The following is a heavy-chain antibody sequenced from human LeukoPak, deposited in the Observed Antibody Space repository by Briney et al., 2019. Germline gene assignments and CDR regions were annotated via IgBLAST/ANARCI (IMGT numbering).Heavy chain of an antibody. J-gene: IGHJ5*02. CDR3: ARAPEVYDSTSYGGGWLDP. V-gene: IGHV4-34*01. D-gene: IGHD3-22*01. Sequence: SETLSLTCAVYGGSFSGYYWSWIRQPPGKGLEWIGEINHSGSTNYNPSLKSRVTISVDTSKNQFSLKLRFVTAADTAVYYCARAPEVYDSTSYGGGWLDPWGQGIRVTVSS. CDR1: GGSFSGYY. CDR2: INHSGST.